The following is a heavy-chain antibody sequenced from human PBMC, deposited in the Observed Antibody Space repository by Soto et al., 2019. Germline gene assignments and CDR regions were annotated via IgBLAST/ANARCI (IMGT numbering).Heavy chain of an antibody. CDR1: GYTFTSYA. D-gene: IGHD2-15*01. J-gene: IGHJ6*02. V-gene: IGHV1-3*01. CDR2: INAGNGNT. CDR3: AGDRNKVGYYYYGMDV. Sequence: GASVKVSCKASGYTFTSYAMHWVRQAPGQRLEWMGWINAGNGNTKYSQKFQGRVTITRDTSASTAYMELSSLRSEDTAVYYCAGDRNKVGYYYYGMDVWGQGTTVTVSS.